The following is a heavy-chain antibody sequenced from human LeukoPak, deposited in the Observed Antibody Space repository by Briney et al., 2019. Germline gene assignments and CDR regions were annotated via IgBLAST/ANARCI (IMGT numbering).Heavy chain of an antibody. Sequence: PSETLSLTCTVSGYSISSGYYWGWIRQPPGKGLEWIGSIYHSGSTYYNPSLKSRIIISVDTSKNQFSLKLSSVTAADTAVYYCARAQRMVRGAPGAFDYWGQGTLVTVSS. CDR2: IYHSGST. V-gene: IGHV4-38-2*02. D-gene: IGHD3-10*01. CDR1: GYSISSGYY. CDR3: ARAQRMVRGAPGAFDY. J-gene: IGHJ4*02.